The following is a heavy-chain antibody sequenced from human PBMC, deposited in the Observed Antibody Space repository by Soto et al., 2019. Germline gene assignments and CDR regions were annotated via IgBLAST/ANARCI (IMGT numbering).Heavy chain of an antibody. CDR3: AKEDDAWTNGHFDI. CDR1: GFTFSSYD. CDR2: ISGSGGSA. V-gene: IGHV3-23*01. Sequence: EVQLLESGGGLVQPGGSLRLSCAASGFTFSSYDMSWVRQAPGKGLEWISAISGSGGSAYYADSAKGRFTISRDNYKNPLHVQVNSLRSEDTGIYCCAKEDDAWTNGHFDIWGQGTVVTVSS. J-gene: IGHJ3*02. D-gene: IGHD2-8*01.